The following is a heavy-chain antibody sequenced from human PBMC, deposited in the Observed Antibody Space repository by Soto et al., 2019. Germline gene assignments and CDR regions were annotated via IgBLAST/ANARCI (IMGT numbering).Heavy chain of an antibody. J-gene: IGHJ6*02. CDR1: GYTFTSYG. CDR3: ARXSSSHTPHYPHYNVMDV. CDR2: ISAYNGNT. V-gene: IGHV1-18*04. Sequence: PSVKVSCKASGYTFTSYGISWVRQAPGQGLEWMGWISAYNGNTNYAQKLQGRVTMTTDTSTSTAYMELRSLRSDDTAVYYCARXSSSHTPHYPHYNVMDVWGHGTTVTVSS. D-gene: IGHD6-13*01.